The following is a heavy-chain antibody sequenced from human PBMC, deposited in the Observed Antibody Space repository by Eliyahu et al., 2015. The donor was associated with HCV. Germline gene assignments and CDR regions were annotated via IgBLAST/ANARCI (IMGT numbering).Heavy chain of an antibody. V-gene: IGHV4-59*01. J-gene: IGHJ5*02. D-gene: IGHD6-19*01. Sequence: QVQLQESGPGLVKPSETLSLTCTVSGGSISTYYWSWNRXPPXKGLGWIGNIHXSGSTSYNPSLKSRVTISVDTSKNQFSLNLTSVTAADTAVYFCASGGGGIAVAGTGGWFDPWGQGTLVTVSS. CDR3: ASGGGGIAVAGTGGWFDP. CDR1: GGSISTYY. CDR2: IHXSGST.